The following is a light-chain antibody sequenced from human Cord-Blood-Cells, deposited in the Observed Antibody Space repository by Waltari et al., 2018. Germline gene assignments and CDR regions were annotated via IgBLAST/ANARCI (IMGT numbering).Light chain of an antibody. Sequence: QSVLTQPPSVSGAPGQRVTISCTGSSSNIGAGYDVHWYQQLPGTPPKLLIYGNINRPARVPGRCAGSKSGTSASLAITGLQAEDEADYYCQSYDSSLSGSVFGGGTKLTVL. CDR2: GNI. V-gene: IGLV1-40*01. CDR3: QSYDSSLSGSV. CDR1: SSNIGAGYD. J-gene: IGLJ2*01.